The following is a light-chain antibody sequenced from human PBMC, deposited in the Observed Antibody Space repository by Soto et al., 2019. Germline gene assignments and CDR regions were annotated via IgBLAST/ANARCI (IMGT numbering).Light chain of an antibody. Sequence: QLTQPPSSLSASVGDRVTITCPASQGISSFLAWYQQKPGKAPKLLIYAASSLQSGVPSRFSGSGFGTDFTLTITSLQPEDFATYYCQQVESYPSTFGGGTKVDI. V-gene: IGKV1-9*01. J-gene: IGKJ4*01. CDR1: QGISSF. CDR3: QQVESYPST. CDR2: AAS.